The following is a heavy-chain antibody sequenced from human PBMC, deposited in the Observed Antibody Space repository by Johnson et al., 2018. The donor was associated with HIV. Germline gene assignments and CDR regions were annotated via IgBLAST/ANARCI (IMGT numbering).Heavy chain of an antibody. J-gene: IGHJ3*02. Sequence: QVQLVESGGGLVQPGGSLRLSCAASGFTFSNYGMQWVRQAPGKGLEWVAVISYDGSNKYYADSVKGRFTISRDNSKNTLYLQMNSLRAEDTAVYYCARDRAWGDNVVVAAYGAFDIWGQGTMVTVSS. CDR3: ARDRAWGDNVVVAAYGAFDI. D-gene: IGHD2-15*01. CDR2: ISYDGSNK. CDR1: GFTFSNYG. V-gene: IGHV3-30*03.